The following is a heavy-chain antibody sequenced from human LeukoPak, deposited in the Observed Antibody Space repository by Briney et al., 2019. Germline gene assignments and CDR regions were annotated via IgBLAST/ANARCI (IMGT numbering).Heavy chain of an antibody. CDR1: GYSISSGYY. J-gene: IGHJ6*03. CDR3: ARAVTVGNYESPYYYYYMDV. D-gene: IGHD4-11*01. V-gene: IGHV4-38-2*02. CDR2: IYHSGST. Sequence: SETLSLTCTVSGYSISSGYYWGWIRQPPGKGLEWLGSIYHSGSTYYNPSLKSRVTISVDTSKNQFSLKLSSVTAADTAVYYCARAVTVGNYESPYYYYYMDVWGKGTTVTVSS.